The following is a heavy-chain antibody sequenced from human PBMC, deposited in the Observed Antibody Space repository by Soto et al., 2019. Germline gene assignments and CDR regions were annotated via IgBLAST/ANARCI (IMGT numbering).Heavy chain of an antibody. CDR2: IYYSGST. V-gene: IGHV4-39*01. CDR1: GGSISSSSYY. CDR3: ARQPSYYYDSYGMDV. J-gene: IGHJ6*02. Sequence: ETLSLTCTVSGGSISSSSYYWGWIRQPPGKGLEWIGSIYYSGSTYYNPSLKSRVTISVDTSKNQFSLKLSSVTAADTAVYYCARQPSYYYDSYGMDVWGQGTTVTVSS.